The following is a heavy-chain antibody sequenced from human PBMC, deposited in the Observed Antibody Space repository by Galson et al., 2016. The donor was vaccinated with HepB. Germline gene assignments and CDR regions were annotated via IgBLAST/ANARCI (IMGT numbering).Heavy chain of an antibody. CDR2: ISYDGVXK. J-gene: IGHJ3*02. CDR3: AKDYTVVGYSPHAFHI. D-gene: IGHD2-21*01. Sequence: SLRLSCAASGLNVHSNGMHWVRHSPGKGLEWVAVISYDGVXKFYAXSVKGRFTITRDNSNNTVYMQMNSXTTDDTAIYYCAKDYTVVGYSPHAFHIWGQGTIVTV. CDR1: GLNVHSNG. V-gene: IGHV3-30*18.